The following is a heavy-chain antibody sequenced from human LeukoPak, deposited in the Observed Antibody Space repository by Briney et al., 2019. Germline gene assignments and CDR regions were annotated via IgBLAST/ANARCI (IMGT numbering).Heavy chain of an antibody. CDR2: IHSGGYT. J-gene: IGHJ3*02. CDR1: GITVSSNY. Sequence: GGSLRLSCAASGITVSSNYMSWVRQTPGKGLEWVSVIHSGGYTYYADSVKGRFTISRDNSKNTLYLQMDSLRAEDTAVYYCARDGVVAVGAFDIWGQGTMVTVSS. V-gene: IGHV3-66*01. CDR3: ARDGVVAVGAFDI. D-gene: IGHD2-2*01.